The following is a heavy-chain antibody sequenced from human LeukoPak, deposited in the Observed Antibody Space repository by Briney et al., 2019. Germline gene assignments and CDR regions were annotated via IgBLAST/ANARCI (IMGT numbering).Heavy chain of an antibody. D-gene: IGHD6-19*01. Sequence: GWSLTLSRAASGFTFSNYAMNWVRQAPGKGLEWVSVISGSGGSVTYADSGEGRFTISRDNAKNTLYLQMISPRAEDMSVNFCVRGSNGWSGMDIWGQGTTVTVSS. J-gene: IGHJ6*02. CDR1: GFTFSNYA. V-gene: IGHV3-23*01. CDR3: VRGSNGWSGMDI. CDR2: ISGSGGSV.